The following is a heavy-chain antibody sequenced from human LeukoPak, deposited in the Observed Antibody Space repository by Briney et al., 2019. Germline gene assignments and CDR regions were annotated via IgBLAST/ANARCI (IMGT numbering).Heavy chain of an antibody. CDR3: ARDLSSGDAFDI. CDR1: GYTFTSYC. CDR2: INPSGGST. D-gene: IGHD3-10*01. J-gene: IGHJ3*02. Sequence: ASVKVSCTASGYTFTSYCIHWVRQAPGQGLEWMGIINPSGGSTSYAQKFQGRVTMTRDTSTSTVYMELSSLRSEDTAVYYCARDLSSGDAFDIWGQGTMVTVSS. V-gene: IGHV1-46*01.